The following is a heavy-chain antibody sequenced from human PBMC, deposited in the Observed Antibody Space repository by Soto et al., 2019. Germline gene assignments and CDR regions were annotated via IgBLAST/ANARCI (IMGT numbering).Heavy chain of an antibody. CDR3: ARASIAAHDAFDI. J-gene: IGHJ3*02. Sequence: KTSETLSLTCAVYGGSFSCYYWIWIRQPPGKGLEWIGEINHSGSTNYNPSLKSRVTISVDTSKNQFSLKLSSVTAADTAVYYCARASIAAHDAFDIWGQGTMVTVSS. CDR1: GGSFSCYY. CDR2: INHSGST. V-gene: IGHV4-34*01. D-gene: IGHD6-25*01.